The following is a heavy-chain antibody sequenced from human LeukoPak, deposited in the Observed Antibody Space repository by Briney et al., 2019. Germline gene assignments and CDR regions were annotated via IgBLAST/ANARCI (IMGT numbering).Heavy chain of an antibody. CDR2: IIPILGIA. D-gene: IGHD5-18*01. CDR3: AMDTAMVIYYYYYGMDV. Sequence: SVKVSCKASGGTFSSYAISWVRQAPGQGLEWMGRIIPILGIANYAQKFQGRVTITADKSTSTAYMELSSLRSEDTAVYYCAMDTAMVIYYYYYGMDVWGQGTTVTVSS. CDR1: GGTFSSYA. V-gene: IGHV1-69*04. J-gene: IGHJ6*02.